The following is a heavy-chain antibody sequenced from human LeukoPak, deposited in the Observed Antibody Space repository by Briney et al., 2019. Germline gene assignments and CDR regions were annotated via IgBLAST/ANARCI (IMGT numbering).Heavy chain of an antibody. D-gene: IGHD3-22*01. CDR2: IYYSGST. J-gene: IGHJ4*02. CDR3: ARGTHHSSGHYFDY. Sequence: SETLSLTCTVSGGSISSYYWSWIRQPPGKGLEWIGYIYYSGSTNYNPSLKSRVTISVDTSKNQFSLKLSSVTAADTAVYYCARGTHHSSGHYFDYWGQGTLVTVSS. V-gene: IGHV4-59*01. CDR1: GGSISSYY.